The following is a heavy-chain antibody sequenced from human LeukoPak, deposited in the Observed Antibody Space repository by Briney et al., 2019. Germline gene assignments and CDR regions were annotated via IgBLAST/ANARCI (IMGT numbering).Heavy chain of an antibody. Sequence: LSLTCAVYGGSFSGYYWSWIRQAPGKGLEWVSYISSSGSTIYYADSVKGRFTISRDNAKNSLYLQMNSLRAEDTAVYYCARVVAVAGTDYYYGMDVWGQGTTVTVSS. CDR2: ISSSGSTI. J-gene: IGHJ6*02. CDR3: ARVVAVAGTDYYYGMDV. D-gene: IGHD6-19*01. CDR1: GGSFSGYY. V-gene: IGHV3-11*01.